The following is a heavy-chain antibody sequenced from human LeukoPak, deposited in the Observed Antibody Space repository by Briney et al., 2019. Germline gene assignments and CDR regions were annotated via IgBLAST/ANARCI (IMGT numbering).Heavy chain of an antibody. V-gene: IGHV3-23*01. CDR2: ISGSGGTT. D-gene: IGHD3-3*01. CDR1: GFTFTDYA. Sequence: GKYLRLSCAASGFTFTDYAMTWVRQAPGKGLEWVSTISGSGGTTYYADSVKGRFTISRDNSKNTLNLQMNSLRAGDTATYYCAKGQDFDFWSGMHLDSWGQGTLVTVSS. CDR3: AKGQDFDFWSGMHLDS. J-gene: IGHJ4*02.